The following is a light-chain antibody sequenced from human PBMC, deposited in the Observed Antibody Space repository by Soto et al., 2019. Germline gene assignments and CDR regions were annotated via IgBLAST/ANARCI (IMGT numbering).Light chain of an antibody. CDR1: MRDVGAYNL. Sequence: QSALTQPASVSGSAGQSITISCSGTMRDVGAYNLVSWYQQHPGTAPKLIIYEVRNRPSGISSRFSGSRSGNTASLTISGLQSEYEGDYYCIAYTARSTLVFGGGTKLTVL. V-gene: IGLV2-14*01. CDR3: IAYTARSTLV. J-gene: IGLJ3*02. CDR2: EVR.